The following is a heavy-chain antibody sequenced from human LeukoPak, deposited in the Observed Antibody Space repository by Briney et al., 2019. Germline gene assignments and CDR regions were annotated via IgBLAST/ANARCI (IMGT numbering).Heavy chain of an antibody. CDR2: IHYGGST. Sequence: SETVALTCTLSDGSIGIHSWSWIRQPPGKGLEWIGTIHYGGSTGYNPSLKSRVTISVDRSKNRFSLKLTSVTAADTAVYYGASESRVRGILYFFDYWGRGTLVTVSS. V-gene: IGHV4-59*11. CDR1: DGSIGIHS. D-gene: IGHD3-10*01. CDR3: ASESRVRGILYFFDY. J-gene: IGHJ4*02.